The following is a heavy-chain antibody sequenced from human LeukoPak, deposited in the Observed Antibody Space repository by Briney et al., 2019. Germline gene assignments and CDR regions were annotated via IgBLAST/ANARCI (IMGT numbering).Heavy chain of an antibody. CDR2: VGIAADT. CDR1: GFTFSDHA. Sequence: GGSLRLSCAASGFTFSDHAMHWVRQAPGKGLEWVSAVGIAADTFYPGSVKGRFTISRENAKNSLYLQMNSLRAEDTAVYYCVRQKKSHGNFDYWGQGTLVTVSS. V-gene: IGHV3-13*01. D-gene: IGHD1-26*01. CDR3: VRQKKSHGNFDY. J-gene: IGHJ4*02.